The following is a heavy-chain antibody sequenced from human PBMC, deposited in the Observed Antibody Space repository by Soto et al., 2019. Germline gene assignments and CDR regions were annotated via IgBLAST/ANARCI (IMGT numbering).Heavy chain of an antibody. V-gene: IGHV4-4*02. CDR1: VGSISSSNW. CDR2: IYRSGST. Sequence: SETLSLTCAVSVGSISSSNWWSWVRQPPGEGLEWIGEIYRSGSTNYNPSLKSRVTISVDKSKNQFSLKLSSVTAADTAVYYCAALTIAAAATGSYYYYGMDVWGQGXTVTVSS. D-gene: IGHD6-13*01. J-gene: IGHJ6*02. CDR3: AALTIAAAATGSYYYYGMDV.